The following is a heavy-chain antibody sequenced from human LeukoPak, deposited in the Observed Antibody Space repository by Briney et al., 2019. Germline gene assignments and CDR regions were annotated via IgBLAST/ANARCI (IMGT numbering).Heavy chain of an antibody. Sequence: ASVTVSCKVSGYTLTELSMHWVRQAPGKGLEWMGGFDPEDGETIYAQKFQGRVTMTEDTSTDTAYMELSSLRSEDTAVYYCATDLRYCSSTSCSRGFDYWGQGTLVTVSS. D-gene: IGHD2-2*01. CDR2: FDPEDGET. CDR3: ATDLRYCSSTSCSRGFDY. CDR1: GYTLTELS. V-gene: IGHV1-24*01. J-gene: IGHJ4*02.